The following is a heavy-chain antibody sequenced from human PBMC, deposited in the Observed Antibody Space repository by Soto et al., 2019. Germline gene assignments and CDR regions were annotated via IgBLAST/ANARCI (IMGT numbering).Heavy chain of an antibody. CDR1: GFTFSSYG. CDR2: ISYDGSNK. D-gene: IGHD3-10*01. CDR3: AKDYHQMVRGVIITDPYYYGMDV. J-gene: IGHJ6*02. Sequence: PGGSLRLSCAASGFTFSSYGMHWVRQAPGTGLEWVAVISYDGSNKYYADSVKGRSTISRDNSRNTLYLQMNSLRAEDTAVYYCAKDYHQMVRGVIITDPYYYGMDVWGQGTTVTV. V-gene: IGHV3-30*18.